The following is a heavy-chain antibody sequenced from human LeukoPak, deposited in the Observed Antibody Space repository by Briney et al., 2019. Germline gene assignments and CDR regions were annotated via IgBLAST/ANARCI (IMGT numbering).Heavy chain of an antibody. V-gene: IGHV3-21*01. D-gene: IGHD4-23*01. CDR1: GFTFSSYS. Sequence: PGGSLRLSCAASGFTFSSYSMNWVRQAPGKGLEWVSSISSSSSYIYYADSVKGRFTISRDNAKNSLYLQMNSLRAEDTAVYYCARGRTYGGNYNDYWGQGTLVTVSS. J-gene: IGHJ4*02. CDR3: ARGRTYGGNYNDY. CDR2: ISSSSSYI.